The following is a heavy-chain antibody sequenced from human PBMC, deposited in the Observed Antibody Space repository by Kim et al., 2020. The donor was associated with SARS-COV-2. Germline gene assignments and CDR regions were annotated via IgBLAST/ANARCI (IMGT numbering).Heavy chain of an antibody. Sequence: SRVTISVDTSRNQFSLRLSSVTAADTAMYYCARGGAALPYYYYYYGMDVWGQGTTVTVSS. CDR3: ARGGAALPYYYYYYGMDV. D-gene: IGHD6-13*01. V-gene: IGHV4-30-2*04. J-gene: IGHJ6*02.